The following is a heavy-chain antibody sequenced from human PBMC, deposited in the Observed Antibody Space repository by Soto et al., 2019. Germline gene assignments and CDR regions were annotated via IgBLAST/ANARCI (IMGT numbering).Heavy chain of an antibody. CDR1: GASIGSGGW. J-gene: IGHJ5*02. CDR3: ARHEGLTEPDQ. Sequence: SETLSLTCAVSGASIGSGGWWSWVRQPPGKGLEWIAEIFHDGNTNYSPSLKSRVTISVDKSQNQFSLNVYSVTAAYTAAYYCARHEGLTEPDQWGQGTLVTVSS. CDR2: IFHDGNT. D-gene: IGHD3-9*01. V-gene: IGHV4-4*02.